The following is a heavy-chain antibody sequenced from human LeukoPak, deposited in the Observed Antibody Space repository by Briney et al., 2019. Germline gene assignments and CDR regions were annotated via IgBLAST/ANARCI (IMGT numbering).Heavy chain of an antibody. Sequence: GGSLRLSCTGSGFIFSSYGLFWVRQAPGKGLEWVSAISSGGAYTYYADSVKGRFTISRDNALNSVSLQMNGLRAGDTAIYYCARGHYDVLAASYKWTPDYWGQGTLVTVSS. D-gene: IGHD3-9*01. CDR1: GFIFSSYG. V-gene: IGHV3-21*01. J-gene: IGHJ4*02. CDR2: ISSGGAYT. CDR3: ARGHYDVLAASYKWTPDY.